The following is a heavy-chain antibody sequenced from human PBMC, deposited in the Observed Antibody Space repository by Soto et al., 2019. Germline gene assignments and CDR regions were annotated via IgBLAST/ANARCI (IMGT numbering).Heavy chain of an antibody. CDR2: IYYSGST. J-gene: IGHJ6*02. V-gene: IGHV4-61*01. D-gene: IGHD5-18*01. CDR3: ARDGVQLRPFNGMDV. CDR1: GGSVSSGSYY. Sequence: SETLSLTCTVSGGSVSSGSYYWSWIRQPPGKGLEWIGYIYYSGSTNYNPSLKSRVTISVDTSKNQFSLKLSSVTAADTAVYYCARDGVQLRPFNGMDVWGQGTTVTVSS.